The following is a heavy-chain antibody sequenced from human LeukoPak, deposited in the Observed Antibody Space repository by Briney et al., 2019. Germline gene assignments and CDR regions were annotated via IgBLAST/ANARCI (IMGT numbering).Heavy chain of an antibody. V-gene: IGHV3-23*01. CDR3: AKGVTMIVVARAFDY. J-gene: IGHJ4*02. CDR1: GFTFSSYA. D-gene: IGHD3-22*01. Sequence: GGSLRLSCAASGFTFSSYAMSWVRQAPGKGVEWVSAISGSGGSTYYADSVKGRFTISRDNSKNTLYLQMNSLRAEDTAVYYCAKGVTMIVVARAFDYWGQGTLVTVSS. CDR2: ISGSGGST.